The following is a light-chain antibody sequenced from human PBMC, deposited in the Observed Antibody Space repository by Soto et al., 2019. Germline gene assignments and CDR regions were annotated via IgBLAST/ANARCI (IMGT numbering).Light chain of an antibody. CDR1: SGNIANNY. J-gene: IGLJ3*02. V-gene: IGLV6-57*03. CDR3: QSYDAKYRYWV. Sequence: NFMLSQPLSVSDSPGMTVTISCTRSSGNIANNYVQWYQQRPGSAPTTLIFDDDQLPSGVPDRFSGFVDVSSNSASLTISGLKSDAEADYYFQSYDAKYRYWVFGGGPKLTGL. CDR2: DDD.